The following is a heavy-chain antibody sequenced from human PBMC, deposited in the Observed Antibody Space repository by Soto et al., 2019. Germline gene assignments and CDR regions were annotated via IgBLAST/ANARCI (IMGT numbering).Heavy chain of an antibody. CDR1: GFTFSTHG. CDR2: ISGNGEST. Sequence: GGSLRLSCAASGFTFSTHGMSWVRQAPGKGLEWVSAISGNGESTYYADSVKGRFIISRDNSKNTLYLQMNRMRAEDTDVYYCARSDFWSYYSDYWGQGTLVTVSS. CDR3: ARSDFWSYYSDY. J-gene: IGHJ4*02. D-gene: IGHD3-3*01. V-gene: IGHV3-23*01.